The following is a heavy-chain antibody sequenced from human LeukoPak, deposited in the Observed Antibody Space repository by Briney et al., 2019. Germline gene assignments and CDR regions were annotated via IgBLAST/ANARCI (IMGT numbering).Heavy chain of an antibody. CDR2: INPKSGGT. J-gene: IGHJ4*02. D-gene: IGHD6-13*01. Sequence: ASVKVSCKASGYTFTGYYMHWVRQAPGRGLEWMGWINPKSGGTNYAQKFQGRVTMTRDTSITTAYMELSSLRSADTALYYCARDIGQGSSWLYDYWGQGTLVTVSS. V-gene: IGHV1-2*02. CDR3: ARDIGQGSSWLYDY. CDR1: GYTFTGYY.